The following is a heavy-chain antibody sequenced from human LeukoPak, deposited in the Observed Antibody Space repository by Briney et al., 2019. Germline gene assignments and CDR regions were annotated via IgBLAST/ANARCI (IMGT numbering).Heavy chain of an antibody. CDR1: GFRFSSYD. CDR2: LTRTSSAT. J-gene: IGHJ5*01. V-gene: IGHV3-48*01. D-gene: IGHD5-18*01. CDR3: ATGGSEYRSDWFDS. Sequence: HTGGSLRLSCVGSGFRFSSYDMNWVRQAPGRGLEWLSYLTRTSSATWYADSVKGRITIFRDNAKSSLYLQMNSLRVEDTAVYYCATGGSEYRSDWFDSWGQGTLVNVAS.